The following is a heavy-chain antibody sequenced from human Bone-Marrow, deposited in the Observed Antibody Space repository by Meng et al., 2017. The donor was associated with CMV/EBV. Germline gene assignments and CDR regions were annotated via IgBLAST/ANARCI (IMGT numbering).Heavy chain of an antibody. V-gene: IGHV4-34*01. CDR3: ASSLAGDLGEAYYYYAMDV. J-gene: IGHJ6*02. Sequence: SQTLSLTCAVLGGSFRAYYWSWIRQPPGKGLEWVGEINHSVRTNYSPSLKSRVTISVDASQKQFSLRLNSVTAADTAVYYCASSLAGDLGEAYYYYAMDVWGQGTTVTVSS. CDR1: GGSFRAYY. D-gene: IGHD7-27*01. CDR2: INHSVRT.